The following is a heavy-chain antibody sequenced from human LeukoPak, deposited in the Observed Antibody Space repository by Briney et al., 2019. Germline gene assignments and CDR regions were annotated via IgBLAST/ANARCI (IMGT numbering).Heavy chain of an antibody. CDR3: ARDGGIVVVPAANSWFDP. D-gene: IGHD2-2*01. Sequence: ASVKVSCKASGYTFTSYGISWVRQAPGQALEWMVWISAYNGNTNYAQKLQGRVTMTTDTSTRTAYMELRSLRSDDTAVYYCARDGGIVVVPAANSWFDPWGQGTLVTVSS. J-gene: IGHJ5*02. CDR2: ISAYNGNT. CDR1: GYTFTSYG. V-gene: IGHV1-18*01.